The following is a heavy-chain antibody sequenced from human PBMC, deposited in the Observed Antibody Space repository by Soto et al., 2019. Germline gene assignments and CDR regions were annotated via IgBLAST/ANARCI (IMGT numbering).Heavy chain of an antibody. J-gene: IGHJ5*01. Sequence: GGSLRLSGAASGFTVIRAGMNWGRQAPGKGLEWVSYISARSNSIYYGDSGKGRFTISRYNAKHCLFLQMNSLRDEDTAVSFGARAKYSGGYSPFDSWRRGTLVVFSS. CDR3: ARAKYSGGYSPFDS. D-gene: IGHD1-26*01. V-gene: IGHV3-48*02. CDR1: GFTVIRAG. CDR2: ISARSNSI.